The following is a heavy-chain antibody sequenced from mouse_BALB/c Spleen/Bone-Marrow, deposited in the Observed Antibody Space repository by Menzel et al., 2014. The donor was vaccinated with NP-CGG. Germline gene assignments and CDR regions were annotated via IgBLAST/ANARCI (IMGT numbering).Heavy chain of an antibody. V-gene: IGHV14-3*02. D-gene: IGHD2-3*01. J-gene: IGHJ3*01. CDR3: ARSGDGPFAY. CDR1: GFNIKDTY. CDR2: IDPANGNT. Sequence: VQLQQSGAELVKPGASVKLSCTASGFNIKDTYIHWVKPRPEQGLEWIGRIDPANGNTKYGPKFQGRATVTTDTSSNTASLQLSNLTSEDTAVYYCARSGDGPFAYWGQGTLVTVSA.